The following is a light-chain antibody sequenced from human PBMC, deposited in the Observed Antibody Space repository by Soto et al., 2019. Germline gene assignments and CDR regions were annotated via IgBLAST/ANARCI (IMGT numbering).Light chain of an antibody. CDR2: DVS. Sequence: QSVLAQPASVSGSPGQSITISCAGSSRDIGGYDFVSWYQQHPGEVPKLIIFDVSDRPSGVSDRFSGSKSGDTASLTISGLQVEDEADYYCSSFSNSDSTDVFGTGTKLTVL. CDR1: SRDIGGYDF. J-gene: IGLJ1*01. V-gene: IGLV2-14*03. CDR3: SSFSNSDSTDV.